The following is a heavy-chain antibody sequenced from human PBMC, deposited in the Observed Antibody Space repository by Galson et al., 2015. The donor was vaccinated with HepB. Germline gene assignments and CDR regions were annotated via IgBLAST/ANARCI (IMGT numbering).Heavy chain of an antibody. J-gene: IGHJ4*02. CDR2: IYYSGST. CDR3: ARLSIQAVAGRGALHDY. Sequence: LSLTCTVSGGSISSYYWSWIRQPPGKGLEWIGYIYYSGSTNYNPSLKSRVTISVDTSKNQFSLKLSSVTAADTAVYYCARLSIQAVAGRGALHDYWGQGTLVTVSS. V-gene: IGHV4-59*08. D-gene: IGHD6-19*01. CDR1: GGSISSYY.